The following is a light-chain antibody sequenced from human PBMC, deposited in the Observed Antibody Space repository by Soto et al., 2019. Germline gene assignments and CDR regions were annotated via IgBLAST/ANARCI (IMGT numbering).Light chain of an antibody. CDR1: ASKIGDNA. V-gene: IGLV1-44*01. Sequence: QSVLTQPPSASGTHGRTVTISCSGSASKIGDNAVNWYRHVPGRAPQLLIYSYSLRPSGVPRRFSGSKSGTAGSLAISGLQSEDEAHYYCAAWDDRLKAMLFGGGTKLTVL. CDR3: AAWDDRLKAML. CDR2: SYS. J-gene: IGLJ3*02.